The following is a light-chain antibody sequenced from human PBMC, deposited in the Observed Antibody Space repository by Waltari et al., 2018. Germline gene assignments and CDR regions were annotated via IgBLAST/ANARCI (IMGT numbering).Light chain of an antibody. Sequence: SYVVTQPPSVSVASGQTATITCGGDNIRSKTVNWYQQEPGQAPVVVVYDDSDRPAGIPERFSGSNSGNTATLTISRVEAGDEADYYCQVWDPNSDRQVFGGGTKLTVL. V-gene: IGLV3-21*02. J-gene: IGLJ2*01. CDR1: NIRSKT. CDR3: QVWDPNSDRQV. CDR2: DDS.